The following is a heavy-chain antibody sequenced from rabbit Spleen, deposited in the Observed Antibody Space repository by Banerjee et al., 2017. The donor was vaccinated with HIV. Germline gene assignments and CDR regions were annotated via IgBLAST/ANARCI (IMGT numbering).Heavy chain of an antibody. CDR3: VRGASSSGYYSL. V-gene: IGHV1S7*01. D-gene: IGHD1-1*01. CDR1: GFDFSSYG. Sequence: QLMESGGGLVQPGGSLKLSCKASGFDFSSYGLSWVRQAPGKGLEWIGYIDPLFGTTYYANWVNGRFTISRHNAQNTLSLQLNSLTAADTATYFCVRGASSSGYYSLWGPGTLVTVS. CDR2: IDPLFGTT. J-gene: IGHJ4*01.